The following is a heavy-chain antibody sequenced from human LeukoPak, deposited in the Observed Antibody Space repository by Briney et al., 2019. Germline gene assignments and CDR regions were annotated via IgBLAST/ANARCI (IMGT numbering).Heavy chain of an antibody. V-gene: IGHV1-18*01. CDR2: ISAYNDNT. J-gene: IGHJ5*02. CDR1: GYTFTSYG. Sequence: GASVKVSCKASGYTFTSYGISWVRQAPGQGLEWMGWISAYNDNTNYAQKLQGRVTMTTDTSTSTAYMELRSLRSDDTAVYYCARVYGCSSTSCYALNWFDPWGQGTLVTVSS. D-gene: IGHD2-2*01. CDR3: ARVYGCSSTSCYALNWFDP.